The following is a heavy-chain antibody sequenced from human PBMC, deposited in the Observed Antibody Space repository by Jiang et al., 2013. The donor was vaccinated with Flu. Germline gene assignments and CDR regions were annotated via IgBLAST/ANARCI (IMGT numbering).Heavy chain of an antibody. D-gene: IGHD3-10*01. CDR1: GFIFNGYY. V-gene: IGHV3-11*04. CDR3: ARDSPYGSGSSFDY. CDR2: ISNSGSTM. Sequence: VQLLESGGGLVKPGGSLRLSCVASGFIFNGYYMTWVRQAPGKGLEWVSHISNSGSTMYYVDSVRGRFTISRDNAKSSLFLQMDSLRVEDTAIYYCARDSPYGSGSSFDYWGQGTLVTVSS. J-gene: IGHJ4*02.